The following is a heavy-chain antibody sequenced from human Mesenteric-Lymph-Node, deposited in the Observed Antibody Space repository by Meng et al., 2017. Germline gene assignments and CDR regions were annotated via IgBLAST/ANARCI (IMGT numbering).Heavy chain of an antibody. CDR2: IYHGVNI. J-gene: IGHJ5*02. V-gene: IGHV4-30-2*01. D-gene: IGHD3-10*01. Sequence: QVQLQESGSGLVRPSPTLSLTCPVPGDSITSGDYPWTWIRQPPGKGLEWIGDIYHGVNIYYTPSLRSRVTISVDKSRNQFSLKLTSVSAADTAVYYCVRDTRRGGGWFDPWGQGTLVTVSS. CDR3: VRDTRRGGGWFDP. CDR1: GDSITSGDYP.